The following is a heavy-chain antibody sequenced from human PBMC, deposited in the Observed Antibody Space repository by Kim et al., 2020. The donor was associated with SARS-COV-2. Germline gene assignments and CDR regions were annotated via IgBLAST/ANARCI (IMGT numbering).Heavy chain of an antibody. CDR3: AALDTAHVPGGI. CDR1: GFSLGNDW. Sequence: LSLTCVVSGFSLGNDWMSWVRQAPGKGLEWVAMKKGHGSEEYYVDSVKGRFTMSRDNAKNSLYLQMSSLRTEDTAIYYCAALDTAHVPGGIWGQGTLVSVSS. D-gene: IGHD3-10*02. J-gene: IGHJ4*02. CDR2: KKGHGSEE. V-gene: IGHV3-7*01.